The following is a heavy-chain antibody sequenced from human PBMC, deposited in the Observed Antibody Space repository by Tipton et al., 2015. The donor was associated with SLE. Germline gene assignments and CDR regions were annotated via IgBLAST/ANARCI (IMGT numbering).Heavy chain of an antibody. CDR2: INHSGST. D-gene: IGHD3-10*01. CDR1: GGSFSGYY. J-gene: IGHJ6*02. Sequence: TLSLTCAVYGGSFSGYYWSWIRQPPGKGLEWIGEINHSGSTNYNPSLKSRVTISVDTSKNQFSLKLSSVTAADTAVYYCARDNLGFGEAYYYYGMDVWGQGTRVTVSS. V-gene: IGHV4-34*01. CDR3: ARDNLGFGEAYYYYGMDV.